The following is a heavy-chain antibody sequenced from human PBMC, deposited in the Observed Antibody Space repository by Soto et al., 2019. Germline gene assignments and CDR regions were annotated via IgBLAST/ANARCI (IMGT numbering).Heavy chain of an antibody. CDR1: GLTFSSCA. V-gene: IGHV3-23*01. CDR2: IDETGTNT. J-gene: IGHJ4*02. CDR3: AGRVAVAGTLAF. Sequence: PVGSLRLSCAASGLTFSSCAMSWVRQAPGKGLEWLSAIDETGTNTFYADSVKGRFTISRDNSKNTLFLQMNSLGVEDTAVYYCAGRVAVAGTLAFWGQGTLVTSPQ. D-gene: IGHD6-19*01.